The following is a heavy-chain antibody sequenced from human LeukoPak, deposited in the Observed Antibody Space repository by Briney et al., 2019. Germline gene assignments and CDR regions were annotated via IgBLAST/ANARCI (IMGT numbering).Heavy chain of an antibody. CDR1: GFTFSSCE. V-gene: IGHV3-23*01. D-gene: IGHD5-18*01. J-gene: IGHJ4*02. Sequence: GGSLRLSCAASGFTFSSCEMNWVRQAPGKGLEWVSAISGSGGSTYYADSVKGRFTISRDNSKNTLYLQMNSLRAEDTAVYYCAKVRRGYSYGYLFDYWGQGTLVTVSS. CDR3: AKVRRGYSYGYLFDY. CDR2: ISGSGGST.